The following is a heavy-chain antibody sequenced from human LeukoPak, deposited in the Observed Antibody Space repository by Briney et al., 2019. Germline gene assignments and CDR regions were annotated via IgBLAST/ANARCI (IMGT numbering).Heavy chain of an antibody. CDR3: ARDPGYSAFDV. CDR2: IKEDGSEK. CDR1: GFTFSSYW. D-gene: IGHD5-18*01. V-gene: IGHV3-7*01. J-gene: IGHJ3*01. Sequence: GGSLRLSCAASGFTFSSYWMSWVRQAPGKGPEFVASIKEDGSEKSYVDSMKGRFTISRDNAKKSVSLQMSSLRVEDTAVYYCARDPGYSAFDVWGQGAMVIVSS.